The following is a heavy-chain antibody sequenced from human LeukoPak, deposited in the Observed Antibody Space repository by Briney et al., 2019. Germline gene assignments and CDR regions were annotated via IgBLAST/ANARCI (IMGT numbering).Heavy chain of an antibody. CDR3: ARLKGISSSWYTRVVYYYYGMDV. D-gene: IGHD6-13*01. CDR1: GGSFSGYY. J-gene: IGHJ6*02. V-gene: IGHV4-34*01. CDR2: INHSGST. Sequence: SETLSLTCAVYGGSFSGYYWSWIRQPPGKGLEWIGEINHSGSTNYNPSLKSRVTISVDTSKNQFSLKLSSVTAADTAVYYCARLKGISSSWYTRVVYYYYGMDVWGQGTTVTVSS.